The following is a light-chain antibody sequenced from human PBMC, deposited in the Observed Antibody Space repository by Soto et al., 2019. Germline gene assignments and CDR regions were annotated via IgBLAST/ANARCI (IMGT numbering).Light chain of an antibody. CDR1: QDISNY. J-gene: IGKJ2*01. CDR2: DAS. CDR3: QQYDNLLQT. Sequence: DIPMTQSPSSLSASVGDRVTITCQASQDISNYLNWYQQKPGKAPKLLIYDASNLETGVPSRFSGSGSGTDFTFTISSLQPEDIATYYCQQYDNLLQTFGQGTKLEIK. V-gene: IGKV1-33*01.